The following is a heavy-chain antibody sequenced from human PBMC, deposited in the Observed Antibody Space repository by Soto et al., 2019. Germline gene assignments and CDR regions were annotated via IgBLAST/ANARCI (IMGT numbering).Heavy chain of an antibody. D-gene: IGHD2-15*01. V-gene: IGHV4-39*01. CDR1: GGSISSSSYY. CDR2: IYYSGST. J-gene: IGHJ4*02. CDR3: ARHTPAISISDH. Sequence: PSETLSLTCIVSGGSISSSSYYWGWIRQPPGKGLEWIGSIYYSGSTYYNPSLKSRVTISVDTSKNQFSLKLSSVTAADTAVYYCARHTPAISISDHWGQGTLVTVSS.